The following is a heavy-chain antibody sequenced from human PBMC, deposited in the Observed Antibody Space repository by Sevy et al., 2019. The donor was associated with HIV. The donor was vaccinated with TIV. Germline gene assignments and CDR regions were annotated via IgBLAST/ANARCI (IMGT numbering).Heavy chain of an antibody. V-gene: IGHV3-73*01. D-gene: IGHD3-16*02. J-gene: IGHJ3*02. Sequence: GGSLRLSCAASGFTFSGSAMHWVRQASGKGLEWVGRIRSKANSYATAYAASVKGRFTISRDDSKNTAYLQMNSLKTEDTAVYYCTSHGRKGGVIVSDAFDIWGQGTMVTISS. CDR1: GFTFSGSA. CDR3: TSHGRKGGVIVSDAFDI. CDR2: IRSKANSYAT.